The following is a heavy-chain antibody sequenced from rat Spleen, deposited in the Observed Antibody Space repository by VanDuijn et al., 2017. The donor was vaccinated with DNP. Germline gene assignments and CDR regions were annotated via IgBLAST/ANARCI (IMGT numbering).Heavy chain of an antibody. V-gene: IGHV3-1*01. J-gene: IGHJ2*01. CDR3: ARWSRYFDY. CDR2: INYSGAT. Sequence: EVQLQESGPGLVKPSQSLSLTCSVTGFSITSNYRWNWIRKFPGNKMEWMGYINYSGATAYNPSLKSRISLTRDTSKNQFFLQLNSVTTEDTATYYCARWSRYFDYWGQGVMVTVSS. CDR1: GFSITSNY.